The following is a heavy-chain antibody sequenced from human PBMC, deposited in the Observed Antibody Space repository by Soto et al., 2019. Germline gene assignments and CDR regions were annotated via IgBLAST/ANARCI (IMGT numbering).Heavy chain of an antibody. Sequence: VQLQESGPGLVKPSETLSLTCTVSGGSISTYYWSWIRQPPGKGLEWIGYVYYTGRTDYNPSLRSRVTISVDTSKSQCSLKLTSVTAADTALYYCARVQSSYYDRAFDLWGQGTLVTVSS. CDR1: GGSISTYY. CDR2: VYYTGRT. CDR3: ARVQSSYYDRAFDL. J-gene: IGHJ4*02. D-gene: IGHD3-16*01. V-gene: IGHV4-59*08.